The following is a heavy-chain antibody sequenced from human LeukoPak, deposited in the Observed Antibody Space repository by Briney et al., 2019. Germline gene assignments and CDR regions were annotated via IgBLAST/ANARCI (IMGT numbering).Heavy chain of an antibody. CDR1: GYTFTSYG. CDR3: ARDGGYCSSTSCYVDYYYYYMDV. Sequence: SVKVSCKASGYTFTSYGISWVRQAPGQGLEWMGGIIPIFGTANYAQKFQGRVTITADESTSTAYMELSSLRSEDTAVYYCARDGGYCSSTSCYVDYYYYYMDVWGKGTTVTVSS. D-gene: IGHD2-2*03. V-gene: IGHV1-69*13. CDR2: IIPIFGTA. J-gene: IGHJ6*03.